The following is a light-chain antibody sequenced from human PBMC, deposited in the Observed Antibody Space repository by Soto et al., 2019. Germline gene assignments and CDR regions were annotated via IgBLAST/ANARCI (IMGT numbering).Light chain of an antibody. CDR1: QSVISSY. V-gene: IGKV3-20*01. CDR2: GAS. J-gene: IGKJ5*01. CDR3: QQYGSSPH. Sequence: ILLTQSPGTLSLSAGERATLSCIAIQSVISSYLSWYQQKPCQAPRLLIYGASNRATGITDRLSGSGSGTDFTLTISRLEPEDFAVYYCQQYGSSPHFGQGTRLEIK.